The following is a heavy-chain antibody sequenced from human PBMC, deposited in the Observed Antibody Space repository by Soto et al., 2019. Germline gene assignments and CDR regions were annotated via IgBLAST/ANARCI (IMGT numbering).Heavy chain of an antibody. CDR1: GYTFTDYS. Sequence: ASVKVSCKXSGYTFTDYSMHWVRQAPGQGLEWIGWFNPNSGDTVYAEKFQGRVTLTRYTSIITAYMELSSLRSDDPALYYCARAASAVLALEYCGRGTLGTVCS. CDR3: ARAASAVLALEY. J-gene: IGHJ4*02. D-gene: IGHD6-19*01. V-gene: IGHV1-2*02. CDR2: FNPNSGDT.